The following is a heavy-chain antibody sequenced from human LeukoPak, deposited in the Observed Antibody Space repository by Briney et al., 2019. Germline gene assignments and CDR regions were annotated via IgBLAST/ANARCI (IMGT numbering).Heavy chain of an antibody. CDR3: AKGIAYYYDRRGHH. CDR1: GFTFSSYA. Sequence: GGSLRLSCAGSGFTFSSYAMSWVRQAPGKGLEWVSAISGSGGSTYYADSVKGRFTISRDNSKNPLYLQMTSLRAEDTAVYYCAKGIAYYYDRRGHHWGQATLVTVSS. CDR2: ISGSGGST. V-gene: IGHV3-23*01. J-gene: IGHJ4*02. D-gene: IGHD3-22*01.